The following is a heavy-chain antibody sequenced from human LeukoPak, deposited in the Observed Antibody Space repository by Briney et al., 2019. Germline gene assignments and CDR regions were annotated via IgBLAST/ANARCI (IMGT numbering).Heavy chain of an antibody. J-gene: IGHJ4*02. CDR3: ARCRDGYNYADY. CDR1: GFTFNIYS. V-gene: IGHV3-21*01. CDR2: ISGTSNYI. Sequence: GGSLRLSCAASGFTFNIYSMNWVRQAPGKGLEWVSSISGTSNYIYYADSVKGRFTISRDNSKNTLYLQMNSLRAEDTAVYYCARCRDGYNYADYWGQGTLVTVSS. D-gene: IGHD5-24*01.